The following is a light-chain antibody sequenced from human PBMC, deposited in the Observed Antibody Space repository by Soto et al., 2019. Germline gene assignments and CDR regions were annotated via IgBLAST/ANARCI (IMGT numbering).Light chain of an antibody. Sequence: IVLPQCLGTLTLSPGDVSTEFARASQSISRYLAWYQQKPGQGPGLILYGAASRATRPPHSFSGSGSGTDFTLTINRLEPEDFALYSCQQYGSSPPTFGQGTKVDNK. CDR1: QSISRY. CDR2: GAA. J-gene: IGKJ1*01. CDR3: QQYGSSPPT. V-gene: IGKV3-20*01.